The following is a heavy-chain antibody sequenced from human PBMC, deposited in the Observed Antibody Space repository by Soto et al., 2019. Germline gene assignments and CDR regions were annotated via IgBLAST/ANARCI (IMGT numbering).Heavy chain of an antibody. D-gene: IGHD1-7*01. J-gene: IGHJ6*02. CDR3: ARAWNWSYYYYGMDV. Sequence: GASVKVSCKASGYTFTSYAMHWVLQAPGQRLEWMGWINAGNGNTKYSQKFQGRVTITRDTSASTAYMELSSLRSEDTAVYYCARAWNWSYYYYGMDVWGQGTTVTVSS. V-gene: IGHV1-3*01. CDR2: INAGNGNT. CDR1: GYTFTSYA.